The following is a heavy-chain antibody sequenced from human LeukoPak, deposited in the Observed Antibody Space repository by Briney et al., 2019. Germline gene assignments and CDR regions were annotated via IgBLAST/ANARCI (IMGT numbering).Heavy chain of an antibody. CDR3: AKPYCDFWSGYSAFDI. D-gene: IGHD3-3*01. CDR2: ISGDGTST. J-gene: IGHJ3*02. Sequence: QAGGSLRLSCAASGFTFDDYAMHWVRHAPGKGLEWFSLISGDGTSTYYADSVKGRFTISRDKSKNSLYLHMNSLRTEDTALSYCAKPYCDFWSGYSAFDIWGQGTMVTVSS. CDR1: GFTFDDYA. V-gene: IGHV3-43*02.